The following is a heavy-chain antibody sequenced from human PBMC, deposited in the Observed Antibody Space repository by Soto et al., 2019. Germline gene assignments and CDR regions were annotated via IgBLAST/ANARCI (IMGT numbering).Heavy chain of an antibody. Sequence: EVQLVESGGGLVQPGGSLRLSCTASGFIVSNTYVNWVRQAPGKGLAWVSVISNRGDAHYADCVRGRFSLSRDISDNTLHLQMNNLTVEDTAVYYCAREPRYCRGGSCSITGDAYDIWGQGTMVTVSS. CDR1: GFIVSNTY. CDR2: ISNRGDA. CDR3: AREPRYCRGGSCSITGDAYDI. D-gene: IGHD2-15*01. V-gene: IGHV3-66*01. J-gene: IGHJ3*02.